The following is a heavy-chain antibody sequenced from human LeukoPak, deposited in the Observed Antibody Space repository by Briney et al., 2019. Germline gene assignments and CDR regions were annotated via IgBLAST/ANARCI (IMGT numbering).Heavy chain of an antibody. Sequence: SVKVSCKVSGYTLTELSMHWVRQAPGHGLEWMGGIIPIFGTANYAQKFQGRVTITTDESTSTAYMELSSLRSEDTAVYYCARHHVDTAMVTYDYWGQGTLVTVSS. CDR2: IIPIFGTA. CDR1: GYTLTELS. D-gene: IGHD5-18*01. J-gene: IGHJ4*02. V-gene: IGHV1-69*05. CDR3: ARHHVDTAMVTYDY.